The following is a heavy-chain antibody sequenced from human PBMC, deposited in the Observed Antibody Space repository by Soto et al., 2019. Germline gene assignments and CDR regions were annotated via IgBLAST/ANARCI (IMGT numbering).Heavy chain of an antibody. CDR3: ARARIDY. J-gene: IGHJ4*02. CDR2: ISPEGSEK. Sequence: EVQLVESGGGLVQPGGSLRLSCAVSGFIFSDYWMTWVRQAPGKGLEWVATISPEGSEKYYVDSLKGRFTISRDNAKNSLYLQMISLRAEYTALYYCARARIDYWGRGTLITVS. V-gene: IGHV3-7*03. CDR1: GFIFSDYW.